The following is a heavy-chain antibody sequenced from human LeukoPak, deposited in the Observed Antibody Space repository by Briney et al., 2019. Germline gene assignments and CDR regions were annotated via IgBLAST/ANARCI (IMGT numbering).Heavy chain of an antibody. CDR1: GGSISTNNW. CDR3: ARGDFYAGGGRNWFDP. J-gene: IGHJ5*02. D-gene: IGHD3-16*01. V-gene: IGHV4-4*02. Sequence: SETLSLTCAVSGGSISTNNWWGWVRQPPGKGLEWIGEIYHNGNTNYNPSLKSRLTISVDKSKNQFSLNLSSVTAADTAVFYCARGDFYAGGGRNWFDPWSQGTLVTVSS. CDR2: IYHNGNT.